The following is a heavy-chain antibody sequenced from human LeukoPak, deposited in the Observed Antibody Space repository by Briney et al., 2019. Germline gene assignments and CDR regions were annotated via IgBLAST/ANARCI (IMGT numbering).Heavy chain of an antibody. D-gene: IGHD3-16*02. CDR3: ARVVLRLGELSYDF. Sequence: ASVKVSCKASGYTFTGYYMHWVRQAPGQGLEWMGWINPNSGGTNYAQKFQGRVTMTRDTSISTAYMELSRLRSDDTAVYYCARVVLRLGELSYDFWGQGTLVTVSS. CDR2: INPNSGGT. V-gene: IGHV1-2*02. J-gene: IGHJ4*02. CDR1: GYTFTGYY.